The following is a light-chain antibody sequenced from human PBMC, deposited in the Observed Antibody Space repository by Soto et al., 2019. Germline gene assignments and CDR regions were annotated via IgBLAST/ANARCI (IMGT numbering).Light chain of an antibody. CDR2: AAS. J-gene: IGKJ1*01. CDR3: QHYNSYSEA. Sequence: AIRMTQSPSSLSASTGYRVTITCRASQGISSYLAWYQQKPGKAPKLLIYAASTLQSGVPSRFSGSGSGTEFTLTISSLQPDDFATYYCQHYNSYSEAFGQGTKVDIK. CDR1: QGISSY. V-gene: IGKV1-8*01.